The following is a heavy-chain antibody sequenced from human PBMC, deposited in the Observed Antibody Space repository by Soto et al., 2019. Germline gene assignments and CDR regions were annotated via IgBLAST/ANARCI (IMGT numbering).Heavy chain of an antibody. CDR3: ARGLYCGGGCYSHFDY. D-gene: IGHD2-21*02. J-gene: IGHJ4*02. CDR2: ILPSLRTA. Sequence: QVQLVQSGAEVRKPESSVKVSCKASGGTFSNYAISWVRQAPGQGLEWMGGILPSLRTANYAQRFQGRVTITADESTNTAYMELSSLRSDDTAVYYCARGLYCGGGCYSHFDYWGQGTLVTVSS. CDR1: GGTFSNYA. V-gene: IGHV1-69*01.